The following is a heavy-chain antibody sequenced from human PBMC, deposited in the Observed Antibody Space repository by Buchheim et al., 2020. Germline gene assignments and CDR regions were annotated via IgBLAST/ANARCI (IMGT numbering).Heavy chain of an antibody. CDR2: INHSGST. J-gene: IGHJ4*02. CDR1: GGSFSGYY. D-gene: IGHD2-2*01. V-gene: IGHV4-34*01. Sequence: QVQLQQWGAGLLKPSETLSLTCAVYGGSFSGYYWSWIRQPPGKGLEWIGEINHSGSTNYNPSLKSRVTISVDTSKNQVSLKLSSVTAADTAVYYCARVRRPAVPAAKGRYYFDYWGQGTL. CDR3: ARVRRPAVPAAKGRYYFDY.